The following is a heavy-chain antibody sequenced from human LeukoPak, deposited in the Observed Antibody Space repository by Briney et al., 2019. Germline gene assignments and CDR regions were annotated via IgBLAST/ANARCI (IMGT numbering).Heavy chain of an antibody. V-gene: IGHV3-48*03. CDR2: ISSSGSTI. CDR3: AREPVYCGGDCYFDY. D-gene: IGHD2-21*02. CDR1: GFTFSSYE. Sequence: QPSVSLSLSCAASGFTFSSYERKWVRQAPGLGLVWVSYISSSGSTIYYADSVKGRFTISRDNAKNSLYLQMNSLRAEDTAVYYCAREPVYCGGDCYFDYWGQGTLVTVSS. J-gene: IGHJ4*02.